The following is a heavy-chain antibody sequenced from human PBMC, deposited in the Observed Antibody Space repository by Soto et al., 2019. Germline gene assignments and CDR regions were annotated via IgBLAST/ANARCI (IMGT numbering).Heavy chain of an antibody. CDR1: GYSFTSYW. J-gene: IGHJ6*02. CDR2: IDPSDSYT. Sequence: PGESLKISCKGSGYSFTSYWISWVRQMPGKGLEWMGRIDPSDSYTNYSPSFQGHVTISADKSISTAYLQWSSLKASDTAMYYCATSRDGYNYYYYGMDVWGQGTTVTVSS. V-gene: IGHV5-10-1*01. CDR3: ATSRDGYNYYYYGMDV. D-gene: IGHD5-12*01.